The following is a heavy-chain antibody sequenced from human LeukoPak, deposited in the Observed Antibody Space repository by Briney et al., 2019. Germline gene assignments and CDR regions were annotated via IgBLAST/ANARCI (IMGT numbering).Heavy chain of an antibody. V-gene: IGHV3-72*01. CDR2: TRNKARGYTT. CDR1: GATLSDYH. D-gene: IGHD3-22*01. Sequence: PGGSLRLSCAASGATLSDYHMDWVRQAPGKGLEWIGRTRNKARGYTTEYAASVKGRFTISRDDSKTPVYLQMNSLKTEDTAVYFCARDGAEGDNSAFDIWGHGTVVTVSS. J-gene: IGHJ3*02. CDR3: ARDGAEGDNSAFDI.